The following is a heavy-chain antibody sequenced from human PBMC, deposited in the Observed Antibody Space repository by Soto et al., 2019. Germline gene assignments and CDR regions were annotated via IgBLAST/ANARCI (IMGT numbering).Heavy chain of an antibody. Sequence: RQPPGKGLEWIGHIYYSGSTKYNPSLKSRVTISVDTSKNQFSLKLSSVTAADTAVYYCARQERGYAILSGYLRQGMEVRGQGTTVTVS. CDR2: IYYSGST. CDR3: ARQERGYAILSGYLRQGMEV. J-gene: IGHJ6*02. V-gene: IGHV4-59*08. D-gene: IGHD3-9*01.